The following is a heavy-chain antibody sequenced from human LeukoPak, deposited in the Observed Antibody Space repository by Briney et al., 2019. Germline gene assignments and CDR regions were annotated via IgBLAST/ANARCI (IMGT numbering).Heavy chain of an antibody. D-gene: IGHD1-26*01. J-gene: IGHJ4*02. CDR1: GFTFSTYG. Sequence: SGGSLRLSCEASGFTFSTYGMSWVRQAPGKGLEWVSAISGSGGSTYYADSVKGRVTISRDNSENTLYLQVNSLRVEDTAVYYCAKDRLGAMMYFDFWGQGTLVTVSS. V-gene: IGHV3-23*01. CDR2: ISGSGGST. CDR3: AKDRLGAMMYFDF.